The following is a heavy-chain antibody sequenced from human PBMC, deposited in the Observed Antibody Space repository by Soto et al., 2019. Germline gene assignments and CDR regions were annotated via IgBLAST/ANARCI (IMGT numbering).Heavy chain of an antibody. D-gene: IGHD6-13*01. CDR1: GFTFSSYA. CDR2: ISGSGGST. V-gene: IGHV3-23*01. Sequence: EVQLLESGGGLVQPGGSLRLSCAASGFTFSSYAMSWVRQAPGKGLEWVSAISGSGGSTYYADSVKDRFTISRDTSKNTLYLQFNSLRAEDTAVYYCDSYAMAAAGSWGQGTLVTVSS. J-gene: IGHJ5*02. CDR3: DSYAMAAAGS.